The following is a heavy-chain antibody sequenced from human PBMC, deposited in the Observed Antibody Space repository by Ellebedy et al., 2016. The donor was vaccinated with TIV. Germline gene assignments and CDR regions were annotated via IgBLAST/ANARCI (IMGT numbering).Heavy chain of an antibody. V-gene: IGHV4-31*03. CDR3: ARGTSIAARPGGY. Sequence: SETLSLXXTVSGGSISSGGYYWSWIRQHPGKGLEWIGYIYYSGSTYYNPSLKSRVTISVDTSKNQFPLKLSSVTAADTAVYYCARGTSIAARPGGYWGQGTLVTVSS. CDR1: GGSISSGGYY. D-gene: IGHD6-6*01. CDR2: IYYSGST. J-gene: IGHJ4*02.